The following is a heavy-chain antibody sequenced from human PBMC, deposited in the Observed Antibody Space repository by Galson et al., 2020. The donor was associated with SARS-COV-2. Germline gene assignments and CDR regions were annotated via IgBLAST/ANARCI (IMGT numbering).Heavy chain of an antibody. Sequence: GESLKISCAASGLTFSSYWMSWVRQAPGKGPEWVASIKPDGSANYYVDSVKGRFTISRDNAKNSLFLQMNSLRAEDAAVYYCARPTSSAFDYWGQGSLVTVSS. CDR3: ARPTSSAFDY. CDR2: IKPDGSAN. V-gene: IGHV3-7*01. CDR1: GLTFSSYW. D-gene: IGHD6-13*01. J-gene: IGHJ4*02.